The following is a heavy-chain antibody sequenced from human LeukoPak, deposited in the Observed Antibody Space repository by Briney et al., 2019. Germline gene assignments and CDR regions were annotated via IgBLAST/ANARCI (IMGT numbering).Heavy chain of an antibody. CDR3: ARVSSSWDSSFGY. CDR2: INPNSGGT. Sequence: ASVKVSCKASGYIFTGYYMHWVRQAPGQGLEWMGWINPNSGGTKYAQRFQGRVTMTRDTPTSTAYMELSSLRSDVTAVFYCARVSSSWDSSFGYWGQGTLVTVSS. J-gene: IGHJ4*02. V-gene: IGHV1-2*02. D-gene: IGHD6-13*01. CDR1: GYIFTGYY.